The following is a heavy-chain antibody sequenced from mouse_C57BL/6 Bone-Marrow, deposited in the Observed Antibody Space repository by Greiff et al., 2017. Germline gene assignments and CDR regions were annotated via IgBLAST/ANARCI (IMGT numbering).Heavy chain of an antibody. D-gene: IGHD2-1*01. J-gene: IGHJ1*03. V-gene: IGHV1-15*01. CDR2: IDPETGGT. Sequence: VQLQQSGAELVRPGASVTLSCKASGYTFTDYEMHWVKQTPVHGLEWIGAIDPETGGTAYNQKFKGKAILTADKSSSTAYMELRSLTSEDSAVYYCTRGSFYPYWYFDVWGTVTTVTVSS. CDR3: TRGSFYPYWYFDV. CDR1: GYTFTDYE.